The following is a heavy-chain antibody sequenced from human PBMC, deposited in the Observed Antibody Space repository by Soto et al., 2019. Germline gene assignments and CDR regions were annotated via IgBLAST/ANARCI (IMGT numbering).Heavy chain of an antibody. CDR1: GYSFTSYW. J-gene: IGHJ6*02. Sequence: GESLKISCKGSGYSFTSYWIGWVRQMPGKGLEWMGIIYPGDSDTRYSPSFQGQVTISADKSISTAYLQWSSLKASDYVMYYCARGPYYDFWSCYSEGYYGMDVWGQGTTVTVSS. CDR2: IYPGDSDT. V-gene: IGHV5-51*01. D-gene: IGHD3-3*01. CDR3: ARGPYYDFWSCYSEGYYGMDV.